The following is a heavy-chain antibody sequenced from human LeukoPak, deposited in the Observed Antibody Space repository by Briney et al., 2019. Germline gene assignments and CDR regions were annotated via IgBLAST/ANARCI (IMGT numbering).Heavy chain of an antibody. V-gene: IGHV3-33*01. CDR2: IWYDGSIK. J-gene: IGHJ3*02. CDR1: GFTFSTYG. Sequence: GGSLRLSCAASGFTFSTYGMHWVRQAPGKGLEWVAVIWYDGSIKYYADSVKGRFTISRDNSKNTLYLQMNRLRAEDTAVYYCARAVGPFDIWGQGTIVIVSS. D-gene: IGHD3-16*01. CDR3: ARAVGPFDI.